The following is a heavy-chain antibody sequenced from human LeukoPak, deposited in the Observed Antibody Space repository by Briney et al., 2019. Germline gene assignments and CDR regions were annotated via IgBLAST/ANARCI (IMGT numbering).Heavy chain of an antibody. Sequence: RPSETLSLTCSVSGGSISSYHWSWIRQSAGKGLEWIGRLYSSGSTDYNPSLRSRVTMSADTSKNQFSLKLSSVTAADTAVYYCARLSPLTGAYYYMDVWGKGTTVTVFS. CDR1: GGSISSYH. D-gene: IGHD7-27*01. CDR2: LYSSGST. V-gene: IGHV4-4*07. J-gene: IGHJ6*03. CDR3: ARLSPLTGAYYYMDV.